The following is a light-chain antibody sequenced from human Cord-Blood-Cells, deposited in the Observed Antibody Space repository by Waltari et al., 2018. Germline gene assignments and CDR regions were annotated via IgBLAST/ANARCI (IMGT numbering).Light chain of an antibody. V-gene: IGKV1-12*02. CDR1: QGISSW. J-gene: IGKJ2*03. CDR3: QQANSFPYS. CDR2: AAS. Sequence: IQLTKSPSSVSESVGDRVNITCRASQGISSWLAWYQQKPGKAPKLLIYAASILQSGVPSRFSGSESRTDFTLTISSRQPEDFATYYCQQANSFPYSFGQGTKLEIK.